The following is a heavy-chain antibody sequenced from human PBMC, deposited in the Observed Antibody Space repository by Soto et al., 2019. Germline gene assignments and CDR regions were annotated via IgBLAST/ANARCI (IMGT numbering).Heavy chain of an antibody. D-gene: IGHD2-21*02. Sequence: EVQLVESGGGLVQPGGSLKLSCAASGFTFSGSAMHWVRQASGKGLEWVGRIRSKANSYATAYAASVKGRFTISRDDSKNTAYLQMNSLKTEDTDVYYCTRHGEVVTHDGAFDIWGQGTMVTVSS. J-gene: IGHJ3*02. CDR1: GFTFSGSA. CDR2: IRSKANSYAT. V-gene: IGHV3-73*01. CDR3: TRHGEVVTHDGAFDI.